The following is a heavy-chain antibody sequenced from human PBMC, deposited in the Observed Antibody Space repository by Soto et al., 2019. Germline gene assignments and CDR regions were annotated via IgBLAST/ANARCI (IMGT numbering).Heavy chain of an antibody. J-gene: IGHJ6*02. D-gene: IGHD3-10*01. Sequence: EVQLVESGGGLVQPGGSLRLSCAASGFTVSSNYMSWVRQAPGKGLEWVSVIYSGGSTYYADSVKGRFTISRDNSKNTLYLQMNSLRAEDTAVYYCARGGVWFGESPIYSYGMDVWGQGTTVTVSS. CDR1: GFTVSSNY. V-gene: IGHV3-66*01. CDR2: IYSGGST. CDR3: ARGGVWFGESPIYSYGMDV.